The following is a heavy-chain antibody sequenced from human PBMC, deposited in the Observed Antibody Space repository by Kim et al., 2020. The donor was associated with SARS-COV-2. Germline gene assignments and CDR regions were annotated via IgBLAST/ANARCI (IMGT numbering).Heavy chain of an antibody. CDR1: GYNFATYG. V-gene: IGHV1-18*01. Sequence: ASVKVSCKTSGYNFATYGISWVRQAPGQGLEWMGWISPSTGHTDFAPKYQGRVAMTADTAASTVYMDLGSLTSDDTALYYCARDWRVAMSGMPYYFDYWG. D-gene: IGHD2-2*01. CDR2: ISPSTGHT. J-gene: IGHJ4*01. CDR3: ARDWRVAMSGMPYYFDY.